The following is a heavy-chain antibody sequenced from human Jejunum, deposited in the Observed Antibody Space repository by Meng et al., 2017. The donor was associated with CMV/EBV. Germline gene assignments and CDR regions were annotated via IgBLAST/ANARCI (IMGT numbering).Heavy chain of an antibody. CDR1: AASMCSTY. J-gene: IGHJ6*02. V-gene: IGHV4-59*01. CDR2: IYYSGYT. D-gene: IGHD7-27*01. CDR3: AKFSATGAYYLGMDV. Sequence: AASMCSTYWTSTRQPPGKGLEWIGCIYYSGYTNYNPSVKSRVTISVDMSKNQFSLRLTSVTAADTAVYYCAKFSATGAYYLGMDVWGQGTTVTVSS.